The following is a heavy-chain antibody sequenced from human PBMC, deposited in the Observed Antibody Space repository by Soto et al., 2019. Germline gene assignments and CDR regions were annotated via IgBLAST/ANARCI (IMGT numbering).Heavy chain of an antibody. J-gene: IGHJ6*02. CDR2: IFFDGSVK. V-gene: IGHV3-33*01. D-gene: IGHD6-19*01. CDR3: ARDNPPSYSSGRNYFYYGVDV. CDR1: GFIFSDYG. Sequence: QPGGSLRLSCAASGFIFSDYGMHWVRQAPGKGLEWVAVIFFDGSVKFYADSMKGRFSISRDNSKNMLFLQMNNPRAEDTAVYYCARDNPPSYSSGRNYFYYGVDVWGQGTTVTVSS.